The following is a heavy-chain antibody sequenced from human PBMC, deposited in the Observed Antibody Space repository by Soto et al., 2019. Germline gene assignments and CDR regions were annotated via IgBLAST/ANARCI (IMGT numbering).Heavy chain of an antibody. V-gene: IGHV3-7*03. CDR2: IKQDGSEK. Sequence: PGGSLRLSCAASGFTFSNFWMSWVRQTPGRGLEWVANIKQDGSEKKYVDSVKGRFTISRDNAKYALYLQMNSLRAEDTAVYYCAKDIVLMVYAIPGGDWFDPWGQGTLVTVSS. D-gene: IGHD2-8*01. CDR1: GFTFSNFW. J-gene: IGHJ5*02. CDR3: AKDIVLMVYAIPGGDWFDP.